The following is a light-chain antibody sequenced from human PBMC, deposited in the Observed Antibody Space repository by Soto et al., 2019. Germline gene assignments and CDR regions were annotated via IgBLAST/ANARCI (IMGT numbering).Light chain of an antibody. CDR3: GSHAGSSAV. J-gene: IGLJ2*01. V-gene: IGLV2-8*01. CDR2: DVN. CDR1: SRDVGAYNY. Sequence: ALTQPPSASGSPGQSVTISCTGTSRDVGAYNYVSWYQQHPGKAPKVIIYDVNKRPSGVPDRFSGSKSGITASLTVSGLQTEDEADYYCGSHAGSSAVFGGGTKLTVL.